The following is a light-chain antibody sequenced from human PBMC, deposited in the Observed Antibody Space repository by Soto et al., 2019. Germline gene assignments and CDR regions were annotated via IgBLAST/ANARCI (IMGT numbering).Light chain of an antibody. Sequence: QSALTQPASVSGSLGQSITISCTGTSSDVGDYNYVSWYQQHPGKAPKLMIYDVSNRPSGVSNRFCGSKSGNTASLTISGLQDEDEADYYCSSYTGSSTSYVFGTGIKLTVL. CDR2: DVS. J-gene: IGLJ1*01. V-gene: IGLV2-14*01. CDR1: SSDVGDYNY. CDR3: SSYTGSSTSYV.